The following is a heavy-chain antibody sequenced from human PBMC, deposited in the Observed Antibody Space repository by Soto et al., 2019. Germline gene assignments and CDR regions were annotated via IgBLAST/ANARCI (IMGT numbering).Heavy chain of an antibody. J-gene: IGHJ3*02. CDR2: ISWNSGSI. CDR1: GFTFDDYA. V-gene: IGHV3-9*01. CDR3: AKDIRGQWLGNDAFDI. D-gene: IGHD6-19*01. Sequence: EVQLVESGGGLVQPGRSLRLSCAASGFTFDDYAMHWVRQAPGQGLEWVSGISWNSGSIGYADSVKGRFTISRDNAKNSLYLQMNSLRAEDTALYYCAKDIRGQWLGNDAFDIWGQGTMVTVSS.